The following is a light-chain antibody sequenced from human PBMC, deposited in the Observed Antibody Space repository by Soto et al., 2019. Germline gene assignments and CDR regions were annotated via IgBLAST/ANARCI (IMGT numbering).Light chain of an antibody. Sequence: EIVMTQSPATLSVSPGERATLSCRASQSISSNLAWYQQKPGQAPRLLMFRTSSRATGFPARFSGSGSGTEFNLTISSLQSEDFGVYYCQQYNNWPRATFGGGTQVAMK. V-gene: IGKV3-15*01. CDR2: RTS. CDR1: QSISSN. J-gene: IGKJ4*01. CDR3: QQYNNWPRAT.